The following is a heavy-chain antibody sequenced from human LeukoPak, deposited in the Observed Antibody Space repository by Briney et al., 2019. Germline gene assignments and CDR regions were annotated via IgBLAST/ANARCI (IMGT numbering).Heavy chain of an antibody. CDR2: VYYGRTT. Sequence: PSETLSLTCTVSGDSISSRSYYWGWIRQPPGKGLEWIGSVYYGRTTYYNPSLNSRVTIFVVTSKNQLSLQLNSVTAADTAVYYCVRHDGRSGGTMGALDSWGQGSLVTVSS. D-gene: IGHD4-23*01. J-gene: IGHJ4*02. V-gene: IGHV4-39*01. CDR1: GDSISSRSYY. CDR3: VRHDGRSGGTMGALDS.